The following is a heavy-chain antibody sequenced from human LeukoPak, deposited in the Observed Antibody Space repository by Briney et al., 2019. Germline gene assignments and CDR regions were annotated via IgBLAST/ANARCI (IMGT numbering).Heavy chain of an antibody. J-gene: IGHJ4*02. CDR3: ARHKENTVTAPFDY. V-gene: IGHV4-39*01. CDR2: IYYSVIT. Sequence: SETLSLTCSVSGSSISSSSYYWDWIRQPPGKGLEWIGSIYYSVITHYNPSLKSRVTISVDTSKNQFSLKLSSVTAADTAVYYCARHKENTVTAPFDYWGQGTLVTVSS. D-gene: IGHD4-17*01. CDR1: GSSISSSSYY.